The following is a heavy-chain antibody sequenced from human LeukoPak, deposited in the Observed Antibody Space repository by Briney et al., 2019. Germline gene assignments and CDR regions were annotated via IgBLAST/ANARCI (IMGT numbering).Heavy chain of an antibody. D-gene: IGHD6-6*01. J-gene: IGHJ5*02. CDR2: FDPEDGET. Sequence: ASVEVSCKVSGYTLTELSMHWVRQAPGKGLEWMGGFDPEDGETIYAQKFQGRVTMTEDTSTDTAYMELSSLRSEDTAVYYCARPSKPYSSSSRYWFDPWGQGTLVTVSS. CDR3: ARPSKPYSSSSRYWFDP. CDR1: GYTLTELS. V-gene: IGHV1-24*01.